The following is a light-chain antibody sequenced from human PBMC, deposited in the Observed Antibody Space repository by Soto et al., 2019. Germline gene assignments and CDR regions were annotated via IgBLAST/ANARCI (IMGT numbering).Light chain of an antibody. Sequence: EIVLTQSPGTLSLSPGERATLSCRASQTVSSNYLAWYQQKPGQAPRLLIYGASSRITGIPERFSGSGSGTDFTLTISRLEPEDCAVYYCQQYGTSPRFGQGTKVEI. J-gene: IGKJ1*01. V-gene: IGKV3-20*01. CDR2: GAS. CDR1: QTVSSNY. CDR3: QQYGTSPR.